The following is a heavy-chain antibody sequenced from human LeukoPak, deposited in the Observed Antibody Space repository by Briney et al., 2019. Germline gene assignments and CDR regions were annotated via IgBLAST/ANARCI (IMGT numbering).Heavy chain of an antibody. CDR2: INPSGGRT. Sequence: ASVKVSCKASGYTFTSYYMHWVRQAPGQGLEWVGIINPSGGRTSYAQKFQGRVTMTRDTAKSTVYMELSSLGAEDTAVNYCASGSGTVTTLPGTYAVMVRLVGHAFDIWGQGTMVTVSS. CDR1: GYTFTSYY. V-gene: IGHV1-46*03. CDR3: ASGSGTVTTLPGTYAVMVRLVGHAFDI. J-gene: IGHJ3*02. D-gene: IGHD4-17*01.